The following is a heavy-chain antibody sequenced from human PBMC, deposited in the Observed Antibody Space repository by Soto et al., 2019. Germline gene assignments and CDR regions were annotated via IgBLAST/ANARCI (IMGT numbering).Heavy chain of an antibody. CDR1: GYTFSEYA. D-gene: IGHD3-22*01. J-gene: IGHJ4*02. CDR2: ISVYTGNT. CDR3: VSGGQWLIDY. Sequence: QVQLVQSGAEVKKPGASVKVSCKASGYTFSEYAMSWVRQAPGQGLEWMGWISVYTGNTNYAQKIKGRVTMTTDTSTSTAYMELRSLRSDDTAVYYCVSGGQWLIDYWGQGTLVTVSS. V-gene: IGHV1-18*01.